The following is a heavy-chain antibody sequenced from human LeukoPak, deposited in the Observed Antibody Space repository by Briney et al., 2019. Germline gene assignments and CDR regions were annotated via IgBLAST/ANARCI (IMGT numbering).Heavy chain of an antibody. J-gene: IGHJ4*02. V-gene: IGHV1-8*01. Sequence: VSVKVSCKASGYTFISYDINWVRQATGQGLEWMGWMNPNSGNTGYAQKFQGRVTMTRNTSISTAYMELSSLRSEDTAVYYCASAAFVNTNWYYFDYWGQGTLVTVSS. CDR3: ASAAFVNTNWYYFDY. CDR1: GYTFISYD. CDR2: MNPNSGNT. D-gene: IGHD1-1*01.